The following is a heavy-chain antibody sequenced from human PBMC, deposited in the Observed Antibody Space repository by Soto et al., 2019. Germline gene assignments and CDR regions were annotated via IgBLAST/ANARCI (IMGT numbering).Heavy chain of an antibody. CDR3: AHKTQLAGDRFDP. Sequence: QITLKESGPPLVKPTQTLTLTCTFSGFSLSTVGVGVGWIRQPPGKALQWHALIYLNGDKYYSPSLTNRLTITKDTSKNQVVLTRTDMDPADAGTHFRAHKTQLAGDRFDPWGQRTVVTVSS. D-gene: IGHD6-6*01. V-gene: IGHV2-5*01. CDR2: IYLNGDK. CDR1: GFSLSTVGVG. J-gene: IGHJ5*02.